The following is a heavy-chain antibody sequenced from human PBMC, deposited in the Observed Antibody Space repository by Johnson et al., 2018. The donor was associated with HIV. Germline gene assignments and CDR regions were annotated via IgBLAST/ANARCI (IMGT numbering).Heavy chain of an antibody. CDR1: GFTFSTYG. Sequence: VQVVESGGGVVQPGRSLRLSCAASGFTFSTYGMHWVRQAPGKGLEWVAVMWYDGGNKYYADSVKGRFTISRDNSENTLYLQINSLRAEDTAIYYCARGSLPERSSGPKIWGQGTMVTVSS. CDR3: ARGSLPERSSGPKI. J-gene: IGHJ3*02. CDR2: MWYDGGNK. D-gene: IGHD1-14*01. V-gene: IGHV3-33*01.